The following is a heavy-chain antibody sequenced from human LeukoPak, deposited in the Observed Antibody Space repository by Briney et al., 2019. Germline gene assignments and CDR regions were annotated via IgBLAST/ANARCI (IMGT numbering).Heavy chain of an antibody. V-gene: IGHV1-69*13. J-gene: IGHJ4*02. CDR3: ARETVAVAGTTFDY. D-gene: IGHD6-19*01. Sequence: GASVKVSCTASGGTFSSYAISWVRQAPGQGLEWMGGIIPIFGTANYAQKFQGRVTITADESTSTAYMELSSLRSEDTAVYYCARETVAVAGTTFDYWGQGTLVTVSS. CDR1: GGTFSSYA. CDR2: IIPIFGTA.